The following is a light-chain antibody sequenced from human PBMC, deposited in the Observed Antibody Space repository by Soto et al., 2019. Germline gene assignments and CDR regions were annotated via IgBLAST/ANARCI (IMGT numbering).Light chain of an antibody. CDR3: EAGDDSLNVYV. J-gene: IGLJ1*01. V-gene: IGLV1-44*01. Sequence: QSALTQPPSASGTPGQRVTISCSGGSSNIGTNAVNWYQQLPGTAPKLLIYNNNQRPSGVPDRFSGSKSGTSASLAISWRQSEDEAIYYCEAGDDSLNVYVSGTGPRVTVL. CDR1: SSNIGTNA. CDR2: NNN.